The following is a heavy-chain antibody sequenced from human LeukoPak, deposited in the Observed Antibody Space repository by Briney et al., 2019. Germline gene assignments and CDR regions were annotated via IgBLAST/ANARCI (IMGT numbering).Heavy chain of an antibody. CDR1: GGSINFYY. V-gene: IGHV4-4*07. D-gene: IGHD6-13*01. J-gene: IGHJ4*02. CDR2: IYSTGST. CDR3: ARGIADPYSFDS. Sequence: SETLSLTCTVSGGSINFYYWNWIRQPAGKGLEWIGRIYSTGSTNHSPSLKSRVTMSVDKSKNQFSLNLSSVTAADTAVYYCARGIADPYSFDSWGQGILVTVSS.